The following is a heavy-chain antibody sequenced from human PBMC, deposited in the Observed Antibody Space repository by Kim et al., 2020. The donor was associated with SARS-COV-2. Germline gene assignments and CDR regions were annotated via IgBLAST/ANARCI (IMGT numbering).Heavy chain of an antibody. Sequence: TSYNPSLQNRVPISLDTPRSQFSLGLSSVTAADTAIYYCARVTSGWYEVDFWGQGTLVPVSS. J-gene: IGHJ4*02. V-gene: IGHV4-59*01. D-gene: IGHD6-19*01. CDR2: T. CDR3: ARVTSGWYEVDF.